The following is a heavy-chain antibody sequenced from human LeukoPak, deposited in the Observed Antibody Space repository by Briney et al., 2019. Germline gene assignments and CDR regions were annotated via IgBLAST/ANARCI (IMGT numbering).Heavy chain of an antibody. V-gene: IGHV3-33*08. CDR1: GFTFSSYA. CDR2: IWYDGSNK. CDR3: ARDPSDIVLMVYAMLDY. Sequence: GGSLRLSCAASGFTFSSYAMSWVRQAPGKGLEWVAVIWYDGSNKYYADSVKGRFTISRDNSKNTLYLQMNSLRAEDTAVYYCARDPSDIVLMVYAMLDYWGQGTLVTVSS. J-gene: IGHJ4*02. D-gene: IGHD2-8*01.